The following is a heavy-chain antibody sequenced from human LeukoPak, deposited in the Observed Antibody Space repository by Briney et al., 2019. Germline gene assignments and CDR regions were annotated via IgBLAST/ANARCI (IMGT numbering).Heavy chain of an antibody. J-gene: IGHJ4*02. Sequence: ASVKVSCKASGGTFRDYIFTWVRQAPGQGLEWMGSLIPTFGTPDYAEKFQGRVKITADKSTSTVYMELSGLMSEDTAVYYCARVNWGRGIAVAGFDYWGQGTLVTVSS. CDR1: GGTFRDYI. D-gene: IGHD6-19*01. CDR2: LIPTFGTP. CDR3: ARVNWGRGIAVAGFDY. V-gene: IGHV1-69*08.